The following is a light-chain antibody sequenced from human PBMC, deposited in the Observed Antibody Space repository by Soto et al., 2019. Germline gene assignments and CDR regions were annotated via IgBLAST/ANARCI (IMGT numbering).Light chain of an antibody. Sequence: QSVLTQPASVSGSPGQSITISCTGTSSDVGGYNYVAWYQQHPGKAPILLIYDVSNRPSGVSNRFSGCKSGNTASLTISGVQAEDEADYYCCSYAGSSTVLFGGGTQLTVL. CDR1: SSDVGGYNY. V-gene: IGLV2-14*01. J-gene: IGLJ2*01. CDR2: DVS. CDR3: CSYAGSSTVL.